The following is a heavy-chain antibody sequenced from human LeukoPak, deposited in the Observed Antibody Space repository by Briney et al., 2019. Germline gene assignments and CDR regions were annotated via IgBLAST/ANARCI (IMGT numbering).Heavy chain of an antibody. Sequence: GGSLRLSCAASGFTFNNYAMSWVRQAPGKGLEWVANIKQDGSEKYYVDSVKGRFTISRDNAKNSLYLQMNSLRAEDTAVYYCARVYDSSGYLTPRRAFDIWGQGTMVTVSS. CDR3: ARVYDSSGYLTPRRAFDI. CDR2: IKQDGSEK. J-gene: IGHJ3*02. CDR1: GFTFNNYA. V-gene: IGHV3-7*01. D-gene: IGHD3-22*01.